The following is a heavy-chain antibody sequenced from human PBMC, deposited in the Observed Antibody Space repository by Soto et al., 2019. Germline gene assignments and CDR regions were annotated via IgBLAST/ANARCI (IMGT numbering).Heavy chain of an antibody. D-gene: IGHD4-4*01. CDR1: GFTFSSYS. J-gene: IGHJ5*01. V-gene: IGHV3-48*01. CDR2: ISSSSSTI. Sequence: GGSLRLSCAASGFTFSSYSMNWVRQAPGKGLEWVSYISSSSSTIYYADSVKGRFTISRDNAKNSLYLQMNSLRAEDTAVYYCARQHSKYSGWFESWGQGTLVSVSS. CDR3: ARQHSKYSGWFES.